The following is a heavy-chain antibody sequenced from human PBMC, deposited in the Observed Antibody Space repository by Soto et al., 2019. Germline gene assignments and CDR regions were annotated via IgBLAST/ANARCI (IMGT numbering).Heavy chain of an antibody. CDR1: GYSFTSYG. CDR2: IYPGDSDT. J-gene: IGHJ4*02. CDR3: ASQPTVTGPIDY. D-gene: IGHD4-17*01. Sequence: PGESLRVSSKGSGYSFTSYGSGWVRQIPGKGLEWMGIIYPGDSDTRYSPSFQGQVTISADKSISTAYLQWSSLKASDTAMYYCASQPTVTGPIDYWGQGTLVTVSS. V-gene: IGHV5-51*01.